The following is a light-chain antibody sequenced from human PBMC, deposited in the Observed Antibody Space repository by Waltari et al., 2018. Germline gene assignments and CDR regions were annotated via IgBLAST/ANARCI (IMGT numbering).Light chain of an antibody. J-gene: IGLJ1*01. Sequence: QSALTQPASVSGSPGQSITISCSGTDSDVGAYDFVSWYQQHPGKAPPLIIYEVSNRHSGISKRFTASKSGNTASLTISGLQAEDEADYYCSSYTTSSAPGVFGTGTRVTVL. CDR1: DSDVGAYDF. CDR2: EVS. CDR3: SSYTTSSAPGV. V-gene: IGLV2-14*01.